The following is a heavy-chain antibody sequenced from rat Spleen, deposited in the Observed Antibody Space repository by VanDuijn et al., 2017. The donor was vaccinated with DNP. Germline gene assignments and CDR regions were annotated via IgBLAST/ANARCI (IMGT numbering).Heavy chain of an antibody. V-gene: IGHV3-1*01. J-gene: IGHJ2*01. CDR2: ISYSGST. CDR3: ARWNIGTTTLDY. Sequence: EVQLQESGPGLVKPSQSLSLTCSVTGYSITSSYRWNWIRKFPGNKMEWTGHISYSGSTSYHPSLKSRISITRDTSKNQFFLQLGSVTTEDTATYYCARWNIGTTTLDYWGQGVMVTVSA. D-gene: IGHD1-5*01. CDR1: GYSITSSY.